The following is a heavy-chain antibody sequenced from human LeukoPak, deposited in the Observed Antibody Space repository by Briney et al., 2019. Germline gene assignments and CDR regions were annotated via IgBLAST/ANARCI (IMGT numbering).Heavy chain of an antibody. CDR1: GYTFTSYD. Sequence: GASVKVSCKASGYTFTSYDINWVRQATGQGLEWMGWMNPNSGNTGYAQKFQGRVTMTRNTSISTAYMELSSLRSGDTAVYYCARGPYGVWWFDPWGQGTPVTVSS. CDR3: ARGPYGVWWFDP. J-gene: IGHJ5*02. V-gene: IGHV1-8*01. D-gene: IGHD3-10*01. CDR2: MNPNSGNT.